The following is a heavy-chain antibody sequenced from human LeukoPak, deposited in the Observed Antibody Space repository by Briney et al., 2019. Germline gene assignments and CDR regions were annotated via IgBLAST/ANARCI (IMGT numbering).Heavy chain of an antibody. CDR2: TYYRSKWYN. Sequence: SQTLSLTWAISGDSVSSNSAAWNWIRQSPSRGLEWLGRTYYRSKWYNDYAVSVKSRITINPDTSKNQFSLQLNSVTPEDTAVYYCASSIAAAGTGWFDPWGQGTLVTVSS. D-gene: IGHD6-13*01. CDR3: ASSIAAAGTGWFDP. CDR1: GDSVSSNSAA. J-gene: IGHJ5*02. V-gene: IGHV6-1*01.